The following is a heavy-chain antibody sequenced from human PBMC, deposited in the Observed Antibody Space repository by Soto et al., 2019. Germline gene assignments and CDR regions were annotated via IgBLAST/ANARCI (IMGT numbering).Heavy chain of an antibody. CDR3: ARLMVRGAQNFDY. CDR2: FFYSGST. J-gene: IGHJ4*02. D-gene: IGHD3-10*01. CDR1: VALTCSRTYF. V-gene: IGHV4-39*07. Sequence: PSDTRPVSPTVSVALTCSRTYFLCWIRQPPGKGLECIGTFFYSGSTYYNPSLKSRVTISVDTSKNLFSLKLTSVTAADTAVYYCARLMVRGAQNFDYWGQGTLVT.